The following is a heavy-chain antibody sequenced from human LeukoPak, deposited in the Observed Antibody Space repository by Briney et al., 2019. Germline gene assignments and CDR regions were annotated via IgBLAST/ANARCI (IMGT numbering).Heavy chain of an antibody. Sequence: PGGSLRLSCAASGFTFSSYGMHWVRQAPGKGLEWVAVISYDGSNKYYADSVKGRFTISRDNSKNTLYLQMNSLRAEDTAVYYCATGTFIVLMVYAPLNYWGQGTLVTVSS. CDR2: ISYDGSNK. CDR1: GFTFSSYG. V-gene: IGHV3-30*03. J-gene: IGHJ4*02. D-gene: IGHD2-8*01. CDR3: ATGTFIVLMVYAPLNY.